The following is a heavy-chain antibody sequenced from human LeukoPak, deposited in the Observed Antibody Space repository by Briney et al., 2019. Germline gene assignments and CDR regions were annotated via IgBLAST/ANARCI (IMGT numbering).Heavy chain of an antibody. CDR2: MHHSGST. Sequence: SETLTLTCTVSGGSITTRSYYWGWIRQPPGQGLEWIGSMHHSGSTYYNPSLKSRATTSVDTSKNQFSLKLSSVTAADTAVYYCARDPGAYYDSSGYLNWFDPWGQGTLVTVSS. D-gene: IGHD3-22*01. V-gene: IGHV4-39*07. CDR3: ARDPGAYYDSSGYLNWFDP. CDR1: GGSITTRSYY. J-gene: IGHJ5*02.